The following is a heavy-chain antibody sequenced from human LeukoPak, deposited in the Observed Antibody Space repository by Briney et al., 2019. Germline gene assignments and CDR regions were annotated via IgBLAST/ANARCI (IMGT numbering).Heavy chain of an antibody. CDR3: ARVHRAIYSSSLDY. D-gene: IGHD6-13*01. J-gene: IGHJ4*02. CDR1: GYTFTGYY. V-gene: IGHV1-2*02. CDR2: INPNSGGT. Sequence: ASVKVSCKASGYTFTGYYMHWVRQAPGQGLEWMGWINPNSGGTNYAQKFQGRVTMTRDTSTSTVYMELSSLRSEDTAVYYCARVHRAIYSSSLDYWGQGTLVTVSS.